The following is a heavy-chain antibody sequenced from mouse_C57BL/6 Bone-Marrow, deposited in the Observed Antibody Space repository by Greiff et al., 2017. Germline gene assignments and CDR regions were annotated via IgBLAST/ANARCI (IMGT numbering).Heavy chain of an antibody. J-gene: IGHJ1*03. D-gene: IGHD2-4*01. CDR2: ISDGGSYT. V-gene: IGHV5-4*01. Sequence: EVKLVESGGGLVKPGGSLKLSCAASGFTFSSYAMSWVRQTPEKRLEWVATISDGGSYTYYPDNVKGRFTISRDNAKNNLYLQMSHLKSEDTAMYYCARDDYGIWYLDVWGTGTTVTVSS. CDR1: GFTFSSYA. CDR3: ARDDYGIWYLDV.